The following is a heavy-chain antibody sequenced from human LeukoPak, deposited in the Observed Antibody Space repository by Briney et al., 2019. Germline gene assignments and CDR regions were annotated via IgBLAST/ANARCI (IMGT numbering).Heavy chain of an antibody. D-gene: IGHD1-26*01. CDR2: INPNRXGX. J-gene: IGHJ4*02. CDR3: AREPLVGDTTPFDY. Sequence: ASVKVSCKASGYTFTGYYMHWVRQAPGQGLXXXXWINPNRXGXXYAXKXXGXVXMTRDTSISTAYMELSRLRSDDTAVYYCAREPLVGDTTPFDYWGQGTLVTVSS. CDR1: GYTFTGYY. V-gene: IGHV1-2*02.